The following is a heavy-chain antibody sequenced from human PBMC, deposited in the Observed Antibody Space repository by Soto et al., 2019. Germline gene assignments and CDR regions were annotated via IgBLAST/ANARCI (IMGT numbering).Heavy chain of an antibody. J-gene: IGHJ6*02. V-gene: IGHV3-30-3*01. CDR1: GFTFSYYA. CDR2: ISYDGSNG. CDR3: ARDSFGLDV. Sequence: LRLSCAASGFTFSYYAMHWVRQAPGKGLEWVSFISYDGSNGYYADSMKGRFTISRDNSKNTLYLQMDSLRAEDTAVYYCARDSFGLDVWGQGTTVTVSS.